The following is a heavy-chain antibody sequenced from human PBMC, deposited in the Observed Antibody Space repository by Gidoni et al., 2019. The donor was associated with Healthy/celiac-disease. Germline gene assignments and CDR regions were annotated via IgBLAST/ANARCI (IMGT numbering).Heavy chain of an antibody. CDR3: ARDGYKSGVADY. CDR2: ISSSSSYI. CDR1: GFTFSSYS. D-gene: IGHD5-12*01. Sequence: EVQLVESGGGLVKPGGSRRLSCAASGFTFSSYSMNWVRQAPGKGLEWVSSISSSSSYIYYADSVKGRFTISRDNAKNSLYLQMNSLRAEDTAVYYCARDGYKSGVADYWGQGTLVTVSS. J-gene: IGHJ4*02. V-gene: IGHV3-21*01.